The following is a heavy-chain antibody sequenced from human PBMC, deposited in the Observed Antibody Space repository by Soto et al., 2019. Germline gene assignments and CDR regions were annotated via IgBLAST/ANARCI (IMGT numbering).Heavy chain of an antibody. J-gene: IGHJ4*02. CDR1: GCSINSSSYY. CDR2: IYYSGST. CDR3: ATYGSGSYKYYFDY. Sequence: FGTPSPTCPFSGCSINSSSYYWGWVRPPPGKGLEWIGSIYYSGSTYYNPSLKSRVTISVDTSKNQFSLKLSSVTAADTAVYYCATYGSGSYKYYFDYWGQGTLVTVSS. V-gene: IGHV4-39*05. D-gene: IGHD3-10*01.